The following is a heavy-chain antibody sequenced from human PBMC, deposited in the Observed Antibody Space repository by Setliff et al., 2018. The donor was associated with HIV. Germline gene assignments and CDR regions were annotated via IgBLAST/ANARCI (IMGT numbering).Heavy chain of an antibody. V-gene: IGHV3-30*02. CDR2: IQYDGRKN. D-gene: IGHD3-16*01. CDR1: GFTFSYFG. Sequence: GGSLRLSCAASGFTFSYFGMHWVRQAPGKRLEWVAFIQYDGRKNNYADSVKGRFTISRDNSRNTVFLQMNNLRTEDTAVYYCAKGQGRVNDHWGLGTLVTVSS. J-gene: IGHJ4*02. CDR3: AKGQGRVNDH.